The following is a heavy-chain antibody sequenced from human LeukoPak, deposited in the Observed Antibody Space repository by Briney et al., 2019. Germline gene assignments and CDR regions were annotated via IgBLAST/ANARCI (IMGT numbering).Heavy chain of an antibody. CDR3: ARGYCSSTSCYETDY. CDR1: GYNFTTYF. D-gene: IGHD2-2*01. V-gene: IGHV1-2*02. Sequence: GASVKVSCKASGYNFTTYFMHWVRQAPGQGLEWMGWINPNSGGTNYAQKFQGRVTMTRDTSISTAYMELSRLRSDDTAVYYCARGYCSSTSCYETDYWGQGTLVTVSS. CDR2: INPNSGGT. J-gene: IGHJ4*02.